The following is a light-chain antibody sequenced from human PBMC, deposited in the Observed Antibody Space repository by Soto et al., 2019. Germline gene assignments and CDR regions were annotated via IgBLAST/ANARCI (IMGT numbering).Light chain of an antibody. CDR1: QSVSNDF. CDR2: GAS. CDR3: QQYGSSPPRT. Sequence: EIVLTQSPGILSVSPGQRVTLSCRASQSVSNDFLAWYQQKPGQAPRLLIYGASTRATDVPDRFSGSGSGADVTLTISRLKPEDFAVYYCQQYGSSPPRTFGQGTKVEMK. V-gene: IGKV3-20*01. J-gene: IGKJ1*01.